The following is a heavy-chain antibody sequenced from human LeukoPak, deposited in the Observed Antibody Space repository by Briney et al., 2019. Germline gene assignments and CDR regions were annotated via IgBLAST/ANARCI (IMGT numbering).Heavy chain of an antibody. Sequence: SVKVSCKASGGTFISYAISWVRQAPGQGLEWMGGIIPIFGTANYAQKFQGRVTITADESTSTAYMELSSLRSEDTAVYYCARGRSDCSSTSCYRYYYYGMDVWGKGTTVTVSS. CDR1: GGTFISYA. J-gene: IGHJ6*04. V-gene: IGHV1-69*13. CDR2: IIPIFGTA. D-gene: IGHD2-2*01. CDR3: ARGRSDCSSTSCYRYYYYGMDV.